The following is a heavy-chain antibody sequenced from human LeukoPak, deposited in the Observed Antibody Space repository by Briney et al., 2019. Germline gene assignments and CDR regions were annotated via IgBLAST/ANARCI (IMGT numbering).Heavy chain of an antibody. Sequence: ASVKVSCKASGGTFSNSAVSWVRQAPGQGLEWMGWMSPNSGNTGSAQKFQGRVTFTRDTSISTSFMELSSLRSEDTAIYYCARGRPDTSVPRTYYMDVWGKGTTVTVSS. V-gene: IGHV1-8*03. D-gene: IGHD5-18*01. J-gene: IGHJ6*03. CDR2: MSPNSGNT. CDR1: GGTFSNSA. CDR3: ARGRPDTSVPRTYYMDV.